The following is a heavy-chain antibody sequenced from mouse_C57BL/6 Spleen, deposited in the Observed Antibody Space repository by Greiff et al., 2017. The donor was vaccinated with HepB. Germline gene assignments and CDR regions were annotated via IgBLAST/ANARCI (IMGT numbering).Heavy chain of an antibody. D-gene: IGHD1-1*01. CDR1: GFNMKDYY. J-gene: IGHJ2*01. Sequence: EVQLQQSVAVLVKPGASVKLSCTASGFNMKDYYMHWVKQRTEQGLEWIGRIDPEDGETKYAPKFQGKATITSDTSSNPAYLQLSSLTSEVTAVYYSAGTTVVPFDYWGQGTTLTVSS. V-gene: IGHV14-2*01. CDR3: AGTTVVPFDY. CDR2: IDPEDGET.